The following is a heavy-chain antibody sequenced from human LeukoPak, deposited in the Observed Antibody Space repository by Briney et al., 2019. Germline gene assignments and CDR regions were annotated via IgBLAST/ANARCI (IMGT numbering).Heavy chain of an antibody. D-gene: IGHD6-19*01. CDR3: ARARGSGWYYFDY. J-gene: IGHJ4*02. Sequence: PSETLSLTCTVSGGSISSYYWSWIRKPPGKGLEWIGYIYYGGSTNYNPSLKSRVTISVDTSKNQFSLKLSSVTAADTAVYYCARARGSGWYYFDYWGQGTLVTVSS. CDR1: GGSISSYY. CDR2: IYYGGST. V-gene: IGHV4-59*01.